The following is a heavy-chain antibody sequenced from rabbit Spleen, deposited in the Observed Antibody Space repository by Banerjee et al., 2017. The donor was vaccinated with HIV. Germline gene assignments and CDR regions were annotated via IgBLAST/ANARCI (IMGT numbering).Heavy chain of an antibody. D-gene: IGHD2-1*01. Sequence: QSLEESGGGLVKPGASLTLTCKASGFSFNSDYDMSWVRQAPGKGLEWIGYIDPVFGATYYATWVNGRFTISSQNAQNTLYLQLDSLTTADTATYFCVRDLGYDDYSEKGYFNLWGPGTLVTVS. CDR3: VRDLGYDDYSEKGYFNL. J-gene: IGHJ4*01. CDR2: IDPVFGAT. CDR1: GFSFNSDYD. V-gene: IGHV1S40*01.